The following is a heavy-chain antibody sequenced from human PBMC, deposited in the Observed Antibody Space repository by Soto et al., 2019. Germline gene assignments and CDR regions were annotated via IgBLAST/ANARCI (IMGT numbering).Heavy chain of an antibody. CDR1: GFTFDDYA. Sequence: EVQRVESGGGLVQPGRSLRLSCAASGFTFDDYAMHWVRQGPGKGLEWVSGISSNSGSVGYADSVQGRFIISRDNAQNSLYLQMNSLRPEDTAWYYCAKGQRHCTSASCYFLPRVDDPWGRGTLVTVSS. CDR2: ISSNSGSV. D-gene: IGHD2-2*01. V-gene: IGHV3-9*01. CDR3: AKGQRHCTSASCYFLPRVDDP. J-gene: IGHJ5*02.